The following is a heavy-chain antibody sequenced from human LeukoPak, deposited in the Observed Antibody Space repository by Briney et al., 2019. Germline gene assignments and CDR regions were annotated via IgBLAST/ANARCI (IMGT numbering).Heavy chain of an antibody. CDR3: ARQMDTAMVTGHYYYYMDV. D-gene: IGHD5-18*01. CDR1: GGSISSYY. J-gene: IGHJ6*03. V-gene: IGHV4-59*08. CDR2: IYYSGST. Sequence: SETLSLTCTVSGGSISSYYWSWSRQPPGKGLECIGYIYYSGSTNYNPSLKSRVTISVDTSKHKFSLKLSSVTAADTAVYYCARQMDTAMVTGHYYYYMDVWGKGTTVTVSS.